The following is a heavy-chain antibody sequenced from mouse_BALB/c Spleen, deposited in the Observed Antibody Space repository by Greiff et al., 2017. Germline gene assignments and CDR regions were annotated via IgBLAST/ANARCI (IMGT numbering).Heavy chain of an antibody. V-gene: IGHV5-9*03. Sequence: EVHLVESGGGLVKPGGSLKLSCAASGFTFSSYTMSWVRQTPEKRLEWVATISSGGGNTYYPDSVKGRFTISRDNAKNNLYLQMSSLRSEDTALYYCARGITTRGGYFDYWGQGTTLTVSS. CDR3: ARGITTRGGYFDY. J-gene: IGHJ2*01. CDR2: ISSGGGNT. CDR1: GFTFSSYT. D-gene: IGHD2-4*01.